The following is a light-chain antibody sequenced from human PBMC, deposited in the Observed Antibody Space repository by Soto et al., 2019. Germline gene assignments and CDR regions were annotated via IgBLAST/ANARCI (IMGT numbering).Light chain of an antibody. CDR2: DVT. V-gene: IGLV2-14*01. CDR1: SNDVGGYNY. CDR3: SSYTTTTTSCV. J-gene: IGLJ1*01. Sequence: QSALTQPASVSGSPGQSITISCTGTSNDVGGYNYVSWYQQYPGKAPKLIIYDVTNRPSGVSTRFSGSKSGSRASLTISGLQAEDEADYYCSSYTTTTTSCVFGTGTKVTVL.